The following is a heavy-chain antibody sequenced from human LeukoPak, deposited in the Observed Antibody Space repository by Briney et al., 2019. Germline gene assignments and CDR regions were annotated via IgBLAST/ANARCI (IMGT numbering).Heavy chain of an antibody. V-gene: IGHV5-51*01. D-gene: IGHD3-22*01. J-gene: IGHJ3*02. CDR2: IYPGDSDT. CDR1: GYSFTSYW. Sequence: GESLKISCKGSGYSFTSYWIGWVRQMPGKGLEWMGIIYPGDSDTRYSPSFQGQVTISDDKSISTAYLQWSSLKASDTAMYYCATKSPTDYYDSSGYYRIWGQGTMVTVSS. CDR3: ATKSPTDYYDSSGYYRI.